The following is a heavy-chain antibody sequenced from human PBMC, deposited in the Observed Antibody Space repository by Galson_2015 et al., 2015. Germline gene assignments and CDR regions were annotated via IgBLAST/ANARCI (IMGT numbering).Heavy chain of an antibody. V-gene: IGHV3-7*01. CDR3: VRWSNDVKTLDH. Sequence: SLRLSCAASGFTFSSYWMTWVRQAPGKGLEWVANIKPDGNEKYYADSVQGRFTISKDNAKYSLYLQLNSLSAEDTAVYYCVRWSNDVKTLDHWGPGTLVTVSS. J-gene: IGHJ4*02. D-gene: IGHD1/OR15-1a*01. CDR1: GFTFSSYW. CDR2: IKPDGNEK.